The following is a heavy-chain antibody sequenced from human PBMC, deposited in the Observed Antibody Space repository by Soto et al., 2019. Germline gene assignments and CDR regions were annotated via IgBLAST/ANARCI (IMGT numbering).Heavy chain of an antibody. CDR3: ARGHEYGGNSDAFDI. D-gene: IGHD4-17*01. J-gene: IGHJ3*02. Sequence: QIDLVQSGAEVKKAGSSVKVSCKASGGTFSTSSINWLRQAPGQRPEWMGNILPVFGTADYAQKFRDRVTITADKSTNTAYMELRSLFSEDAAVYYCARGHEYGGNSDAFDIWGQGTVVTVSS. V-gene: IGHV1-69*14. CDR2: ILPVFGTA. CDR1: GGTFSTSS.